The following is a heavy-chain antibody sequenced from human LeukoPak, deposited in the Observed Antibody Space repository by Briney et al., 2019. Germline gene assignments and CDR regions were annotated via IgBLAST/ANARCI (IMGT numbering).Heavy chain of an antibody. V-gene: IGHV3-21*01. CDR3: ARDRADYGDIDY. D-gene: IGHD4-17*01. CDR2: ISSSSSYI. Sequence: GGSMRLARAASGFTFSSLCMNWDRPAPGKGLEWVSSISSSSSYIYYADSVKGRFTISRDNAKNSLYLQMNSPRAEDTAVYYCARDRADYGDIDYWGQGTLVTVSS. J-gene: IGHJ4*02. CDR1: GFTFSSLC.